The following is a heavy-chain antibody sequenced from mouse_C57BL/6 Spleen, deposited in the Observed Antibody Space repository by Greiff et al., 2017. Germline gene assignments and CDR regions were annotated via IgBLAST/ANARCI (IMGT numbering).Heavy chain of an antibody. D-gene: IGHD2-3*01. CDR1: GYTFTSYD. J-gene: IGHJ3*01. Sequence: QVQLKQSGPELVKPGASVKLSCKASGYTFTSYDINWVKQRPGQGLEWIGWIYPRDGSTKYNEKFKGKATLTVDTSSSTAYMELNCLTSEASSVYFCARSSGSIYVGYSWFAYWGQVTLVTVSA. CDR3: ARSSGSIYVGYSWFAY. CDR2: IYPRDGST. V-gene: IGHV1-85*01.